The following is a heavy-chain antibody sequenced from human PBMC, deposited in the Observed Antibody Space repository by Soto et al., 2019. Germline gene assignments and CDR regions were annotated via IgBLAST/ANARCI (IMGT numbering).Heavy chain of an antibody. CDR1: GFTFSGYA. CDR3: ARGGTPGIAAAGLDY. Sequence: QVQLVESGGGVVQPGRSLRLSCAASGFTFSGYAMHWVRQAPGKGLEWVAVISYDGSNKYYADSVKGRFTISRDNSKTSLYLQINSLRADDTSVYYCARGGTPGIAAAGLDYWGQGTLVTVSS. V-gene: IGHV3-30*04. J-gene: IGHJ4*02. D-gene: IGHD6-13*01. CDR2: ISYDGSNK.